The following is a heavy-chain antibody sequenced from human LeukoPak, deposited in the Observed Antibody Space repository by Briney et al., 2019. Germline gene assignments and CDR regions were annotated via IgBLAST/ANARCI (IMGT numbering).Heavy chain of an antibody. Sequence: PGGSLRLSCAASGFTFSSYGMHRVRQAPGKGLEWVAVIWYDGSNKYYADSVKGRFTISRDNSKNTLYLQMNSLRAEDTAVYYCAKEDGDDFWSGYYPSFDYWGQGTLVTVSS. V-gene: IGHV3-33*06. CDR2: IWYDGSNK. CDR3: AKEDGDDFWSGYYPSFDY. CDR1: GFTFSSYG. J-gene: IGHJ4*02. D-gene: IGHD3-3*01.